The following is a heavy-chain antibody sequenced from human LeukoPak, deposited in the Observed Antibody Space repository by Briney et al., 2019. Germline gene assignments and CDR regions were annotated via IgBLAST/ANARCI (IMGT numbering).Heavy chain of an antibody. V-gene: IGHV1-69*13. CDR2: IIPIFGTA. D-gene: IGHD6-13*01. Sequence: ASVKVSCKASGYTFTSYGISWVRQAPGQGLEWMGGIIPIFGTANYAQKFQGRVTITADESTSTAYMELSSLRSEDTAVYYCARDLGGSSSTFFDYWGQGTLVTVSS. CDR3: ARDLGGSSSTFFDY. CDR1: GYTFTSYG. J-gene: IGHJ4*02.